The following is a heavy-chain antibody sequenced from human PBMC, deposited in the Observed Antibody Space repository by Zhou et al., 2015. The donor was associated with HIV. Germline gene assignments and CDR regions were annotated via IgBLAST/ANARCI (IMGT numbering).Heavy chain of an antibody. D-gene: IGHD3-3*01. CDR3: ASRALGYDFWSGYYTYYYGMDV. CDR2: IIPILGIA. J-gene: IGHJ6*02. V-gene: IGHV1-69*02. CDR1: GGTFSSYT. Sequence: QVQLVQSGAEVKKPGSSVKVSCKASGGTFSSYTISWVRQAPGQGLEWMGRIIPILGIANYAQKFQGRVTITADKSTSTAYMELSSLRSEDTAVYYCASRALGYDFWSGYYTYYYGMDVWGQGP.